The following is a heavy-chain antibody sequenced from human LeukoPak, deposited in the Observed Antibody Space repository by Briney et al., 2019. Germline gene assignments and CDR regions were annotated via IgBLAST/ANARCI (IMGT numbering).Heavy chain of an antibody. V-gene: IGHV3-74*01. CDR1: GFTFSRYW. J-gene: IGHJ4*02. D-gene: IGHD2-2*02. Sequence: GGSLRLSCAAYGFTFSRYWMHWVRQAPGKGLVWVSRINTDGRTITYADSVKGRFTISRDNSKNTLYLQMNSLRAEDTAVCYCAKDIVVVPAAIPPDYWGQGTLVTVSS. CDR2: INTDGRTI. CDR3: AKDIVVVPAAIPPDY.